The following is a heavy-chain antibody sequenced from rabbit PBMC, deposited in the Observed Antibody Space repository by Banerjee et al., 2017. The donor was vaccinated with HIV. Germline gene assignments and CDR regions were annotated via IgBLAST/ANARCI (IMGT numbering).Heavy chain of an antibody. J-gene: IGHJ4*01. V-gene: IGHV1S45*01. D-gene: IGHD4-1*01. Sequence: QEQLEESGGDLVKPEGSLTLTCTASGFTLSSYWMCWVRQAPGKGLEWIADIATSSSGSTYYASWAKGRFTISKTSSTTVTLQMTSLTAADTATYFCARDLTYSSGWGNLWGQGTLVTVS. CDR3: ARDLTYSSGWGNL. CDR1: GFTLSSYW. CDR2: IATSSSGST.